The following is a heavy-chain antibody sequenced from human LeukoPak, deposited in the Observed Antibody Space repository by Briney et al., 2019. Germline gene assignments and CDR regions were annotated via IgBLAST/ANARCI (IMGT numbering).Heavy chain of an antibody. J-gene: IGHJ4*02. Sequence: SETLSLTCAVYGGSFSGYYWSWVRHPPGKGLEWIGEINHSGSTNYHPSLKSRVTISVDTSKNQFSLKLSSVTAADTAVYYWARAPLLLPDYWGEGTLVTVSS. CDR1: GGSFSGYY. CDR3: ARAPLLLPDY. V-gene: IGHV4-34*01. D-gene: IGHD3-22*01. CDR2: INHSGST.